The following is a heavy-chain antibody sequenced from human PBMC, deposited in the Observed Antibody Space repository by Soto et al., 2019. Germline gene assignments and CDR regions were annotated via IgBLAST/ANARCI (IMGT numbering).Heavy chain of an antibody. Sequence: PSETLSLTCTVSGGSISSYYWSWIRQPPGKGLEWIGYIYYSGSTNYNPSLKSRVTISVDTSKNQFSLKLTSVTAADTAVYYCARVGIQLWAPVDYWGQGTLVTVSS. CDR3: ARVGIQLWAPVDY. V-gene: IGHV4-59*01. CDR2: IYYSGST. CDR1: GGSISSYY. J-gene: IGHJ4*02. D-gene: IGHD5-18*01.